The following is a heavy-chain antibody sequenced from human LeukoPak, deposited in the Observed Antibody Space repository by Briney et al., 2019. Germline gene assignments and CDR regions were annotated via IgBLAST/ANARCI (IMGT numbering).Heavy chain of an antibody. D-gene: IGHD5-24*01. CDR2: IYSGGST. CDR1: GFTVSSNY. Sequence: GGSLRLSCAASGFTVSSNYMSWVRQAPGKGLEWVSVIYSGGSTYYADSVKGRITISRDNSKNTLYLQMNSLRAEDTAVYYCARERDGYKEYYFDYWGQGTLVTVSS. CDR3: ARERDGYKEYYFDY. V-gene: IGHV3-53*01. J-gene: IGHJ4*02.